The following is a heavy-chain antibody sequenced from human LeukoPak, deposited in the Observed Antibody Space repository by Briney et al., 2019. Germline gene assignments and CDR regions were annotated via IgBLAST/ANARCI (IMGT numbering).Heavy chain of an antibody. Sequence: PGGSLRLSCAASGFTFSNYWMHWVRQAPGKGLVWVSRINSDGSSTSYADSVKGRFTISRDNAKNTLYLHMNSLRAEDTAVYYCARDKADYDVLSNWGQGTLVTVSS. V-gene: IGHV3-74*01. CDR2: INSDGSST. CDR1: GFTFSNYW. CDR3: ARDKADYDVLSN. J-gene: IGHJ4*02. D-gene: IGHD3-9*01.